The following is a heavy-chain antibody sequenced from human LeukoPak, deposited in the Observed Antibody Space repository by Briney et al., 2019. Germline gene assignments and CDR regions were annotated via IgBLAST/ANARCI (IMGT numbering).Heavy chain of an antibody. V-gene: IGHV1-2*04. CDR2: INPNSGGT. CDR3: AVAYGSGSYYYSAFDI. D-gene: IGHD3-10*01. J-gene: IGHJ3*02. CDR1: GYTFTGYY. Sequence: ASVKVSCKASGYTFTGYYMHWVRQAPGQGPEWMGWINPNSGGTNYAQKFQGWVTMTRDTSISTAYMELSRLRSDDTAVYYCAVAYGSGSYYYSAFDIWGQGTMVTVSS.